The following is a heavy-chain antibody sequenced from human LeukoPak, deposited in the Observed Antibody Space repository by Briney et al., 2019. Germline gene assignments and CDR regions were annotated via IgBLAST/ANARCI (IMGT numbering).Heavy chain of an antibody. J-gene: IGHJ5*02. CDR1: GGSISSGGYY. CDR2: IYYSGST. D-gene: IGHD5-12*01. Sequence: KPSETLSLTCTVSGGSISSGGYYWSWIRQPPGKGLEWIGSIYYSGSTYYDPSLKSRVTVLVDTSKNQFSLNVSSVTAADTAFYYCVRGSVATIDWFDPWGQGALVTVSS. V-gene: IGHV4-39*07. CDR3: VRGSVATIDWFDP.